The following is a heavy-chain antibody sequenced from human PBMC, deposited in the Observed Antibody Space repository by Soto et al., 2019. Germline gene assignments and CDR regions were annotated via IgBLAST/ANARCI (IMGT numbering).Heavy chain of an antibody. CDR1: GFPFSSXA. V-gene: IGHV3-23*01. J-gene: IGHJ4*02. Sequence: LXLXCAASGFPFSSXAMSWVRQAPGNGLECVSAISGSGGSTYYTYSVKGRFTISRDNSKNTLYMQVNSLRAEDTAVYYCAKDDSGGNYYDSSGYYYGSRGDFDYWGQGTLVTVSS. D-gene: IGHD3-22*01. CDR2: ISGSGGST. CDR3: AKDDSGGNYYDSSGYYYGSRGDFDY.